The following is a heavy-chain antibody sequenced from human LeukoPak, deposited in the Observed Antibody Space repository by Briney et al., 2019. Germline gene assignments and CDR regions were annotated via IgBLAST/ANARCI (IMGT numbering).Heavy chain of an antibody. J-gene: IGHJ5*02. CDR2: IKEDGSEK. CDR1: GFTLSRDW. V-gene: IGHV3-7*01. Sequence: RGSLRLSCAAVGFTLSRDWMSWVRQAPGKGLEWVANIKEDGSEKYYVESVKGRFIISRDNTKNSLYLQMSSLRAEDTAVYYCAKGVSKNPWGQGALVTVSS. CDR3: AKGVSKNP.